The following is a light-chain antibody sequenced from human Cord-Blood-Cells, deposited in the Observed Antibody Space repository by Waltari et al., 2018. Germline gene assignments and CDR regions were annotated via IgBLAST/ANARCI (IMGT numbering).Light chain of an antibody. Sequence: EIVLTQSPVTLSLSPGERATLSCRASQSVSSSYLAWYQQKPGQAPRLLSYGASSRATGIPDRFSGSGSGTDFTLTISRLEPEDFAVYYCQQYGSSRLTFGGGTKVEIK. V-gene: IGKV3-20*01. CDR3: QQYGSSRLT. J-gene: IGKJ4*01. CDR1: QSVSSSY. CDR2: GAS.